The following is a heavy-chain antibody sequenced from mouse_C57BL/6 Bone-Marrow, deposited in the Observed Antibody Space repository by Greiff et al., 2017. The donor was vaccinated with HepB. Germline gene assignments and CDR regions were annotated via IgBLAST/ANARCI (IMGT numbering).Heavy chain of an antibody. CDR3: ARRGVTTDWYFDV. CDR2: ISNLAYSI. Sequence: EVQVVESGGGLVQPGGSLKLSCAASGFTFSDYGMAWVRQAPRKGPEWVAFISNLAYSIYYADTVTGRFTISRENAKNTLYLEMSSLRSEDTAMYYCARRGVTTDWYFDVWGTGTTVTVSS. CDR1: GFTFSDYG. J-gene: IGHJ1*03. V-gene: IGHV5-15*01. D-gene: IGHD2-2*01.